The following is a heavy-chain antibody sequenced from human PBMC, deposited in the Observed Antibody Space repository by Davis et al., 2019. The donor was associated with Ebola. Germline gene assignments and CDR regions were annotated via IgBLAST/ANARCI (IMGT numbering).Heavy chain of an antibody. Sequence: GESLKISCAASGFTFSSYGMHWVRQAPGKGLEWVAFIRYDGSNKYYADSVKGRFTISRDNSKNTLYLQMNSLRAEDTAVYYCAKSPPATLYFDYWGQGTLVTVSS. D-gene: IGHD1-26*01. CDR2: IRYDGSNK. V-gene: IGHV3-30*02. CDR1: GFTFSSYG. CDR3: AKSPPATLYFDY. J-gene: IGHJ4*02.